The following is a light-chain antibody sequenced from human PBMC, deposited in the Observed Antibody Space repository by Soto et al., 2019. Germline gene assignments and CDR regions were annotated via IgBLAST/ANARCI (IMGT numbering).Light chain of an antibody. Sequence: EIVLTQYPGTLSLSTGERATLSCRASQTVSSSFLAWYQQPPGQAPRLLIYAASSRATGIPDRFSGSGSGTDFPLTISRPEPEDFAVYYCQLRSNCPRTFGQGTKVDI. CDR2: AAS. CDR1: QTVSSSF. V-gene: IGKV3D-20*02. CDR3: QLRSNCPRT. J-gene: IGKJ1*01.